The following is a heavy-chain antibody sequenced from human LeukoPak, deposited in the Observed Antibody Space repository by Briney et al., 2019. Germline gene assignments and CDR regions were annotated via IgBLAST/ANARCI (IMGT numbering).Heavy chain of an antibody. D-gene: IGHD3-22*01. V-gene: IGHV3-11*04. J-gene: IGHJ4*02. CDR3: ARLYSSGYHYDY. CDR1: GFTVSDHY. Sequence: GGSLRLSCAASGFTVSDHYMDWVRQAPGKGLEWVSYISGSGSSIYYADSVKGRFTISRDNAKNSLYLQMNSLRAEDTAVYYCARLYSSGYHYDYWGQGTLVTVSS. CDR2: ISGSGSSI.